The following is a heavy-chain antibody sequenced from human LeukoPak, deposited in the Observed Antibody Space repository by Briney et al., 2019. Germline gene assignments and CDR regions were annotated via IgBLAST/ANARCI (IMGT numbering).Heavy chain of an antibody. CDR3: ARLKGYSSGWYPSYYFDY. V-gene: IGHV4-30-2*01. Sequence: SQTLSLTCTVSGGSISSGNYYWSWIRQPPGKGLEWIGYIHHSGSTYYNPSLNSRVTVSVDRSKNQFSLKLSSVTAADTAVYYCARLKGYSSGWYPSYYFDYWGQGTLVTVSS. CDR1: GGSISSGNYY. D-gene: IGHD6-19*01. CDR2: IHHSGST. J-gene: IGHJ4*02.